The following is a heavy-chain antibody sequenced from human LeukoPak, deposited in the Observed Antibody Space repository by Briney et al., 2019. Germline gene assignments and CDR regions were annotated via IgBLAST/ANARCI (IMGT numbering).Heavy chain of an antibody. CDR1: GVSISSGGYY. J-gene: IGHJ6*03. Sequence: SETLSLTCTVSGVSISSGGYYWSWIRQHPGKGLEWIGYIYYSGSTYYNPSLKSRVTISVDTSKNQFSLKLSSVTAADTAVYYCASLGPHYYPEGYYNYMDVWGKGTTVTVSS. D-gene: IGHD3-22*01. CDR3: ASLGPHYYPEGYYNYMDV. V-gene: IGHV4-31*03. CDR2: IYYSGST.